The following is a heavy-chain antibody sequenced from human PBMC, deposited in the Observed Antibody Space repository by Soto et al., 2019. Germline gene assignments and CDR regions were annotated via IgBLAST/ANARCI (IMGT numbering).Heavy chain of an antibody. J-gene: IGHJ4*02. Sequence: EVQLLESGGGLVQPGGSLRLCCAASGFTFSSYSMNWVRQAPGKGLEWVASVGGGGDNTFYADSVKGRFTISRDASQNTLYLQMNSLRAEDTAVYFCAKRDSGSGRSPPLINYWGQGTLVTVSS. CDR2: VGGGGDNT. D-gene: IGHD3-10*01. CDR1: GFTFSSYS. V-gene: IGHV3-23*01. CDR3: AKRDSGSGRSPPLINY.